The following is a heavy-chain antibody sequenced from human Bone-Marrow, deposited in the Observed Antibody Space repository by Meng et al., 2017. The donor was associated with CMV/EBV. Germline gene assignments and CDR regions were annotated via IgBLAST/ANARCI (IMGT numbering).Heavy chain of an antibody. V-gene: IGHV1-69*01. CDR3: ARGVPPVRLTGFDP. D-gene: IGHD1-20*01. J-gene: IGHJ5*02. Sequence: SGGTFSSYAFSWVRQAPGQGLEWMGGIIPIFGAANYAQKFQGRVTVTADECTSTAYMELSSLRSEDTAVYYCARGVPPVRLTGFDPWGQGTLVTVSS. CDR1: GGTFSSYA. CDR2: IIPIFGAA.